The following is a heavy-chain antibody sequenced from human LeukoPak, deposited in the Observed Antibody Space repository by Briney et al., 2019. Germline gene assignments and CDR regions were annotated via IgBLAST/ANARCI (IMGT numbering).Heavy chain of an antibody. CDR1: GFTFSSYA. Sequence: GGSLRLSCAASGFTFSSYAMHWVRQAPGKGLEYVSAISSNGGSTYYANSVKGRFTISRDNSKNTLYLQMGSLRAEDMAVYYCARAIYDSSGPSDYWGQRTLVTVSS. D-gene: IGHD3-22*01. J-gene: IGHJ4*02. V-gene: IGHV3-64*01. CDR3: ARAIYDSSGPSDY. CDR2: ISSNGGST.